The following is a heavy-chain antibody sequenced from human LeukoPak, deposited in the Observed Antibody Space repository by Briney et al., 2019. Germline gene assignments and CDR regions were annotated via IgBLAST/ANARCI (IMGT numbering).Heavy chain of an antibody. V-gene: IGHV2-5*01. J-gene: IGHJ4*02. D-gene: IGHD4-17*01. Sequence: SGPTLVNPTQTLTLTCTFSGFSLSTSGVGVGWIRQPPGEALEWLALIYWNDDKRYSPSLKSRLTITKDASKNQVVLTMTNMDPVDTATYYCAHRPTYGDYPLFDYWGQGTLVTVSS. CDR2: IYWNDDK. CDR1: GFSLSTSGVG. CDR3: AHRPTYGDYPLFDY.